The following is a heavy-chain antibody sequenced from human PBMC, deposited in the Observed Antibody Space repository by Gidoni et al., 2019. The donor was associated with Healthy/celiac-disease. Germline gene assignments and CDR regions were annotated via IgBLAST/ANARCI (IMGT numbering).Heavy chain of an antibody. D-gene: IGHD2-2*01. J-gene: IGHJ4*02. CDR1: GSTFSSYG. CDR2: ISYDGSNK. Sequence: QVQLVEAGGGVVQPGRSLSLSCAASGSTFSSYGMHWVRQAPGKGLEWVAVISYDGSNKYYADSVKGRFTISRDNSKNTLYLQMNSLRAEDTAVYYCANLLGYCSSTSCYGWVGDYWGQGTLVTVSS. V-gene: IGHV3-30*18. CDR3: ANLLGYCSSTSCYGWVGDY.